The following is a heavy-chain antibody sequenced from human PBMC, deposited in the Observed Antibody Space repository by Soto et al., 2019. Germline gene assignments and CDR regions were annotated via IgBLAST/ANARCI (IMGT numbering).Heavy chain of an antibody. J-gene: IGHJ4*02. CDR3: AKDRECSSTTCYAGFDY. V-gene: IGHV3-23*01. Sequence: EVQLLESGGGLVQPGGSLRLSCAGSGFPFNSYAMSWVRQAPGKGLKWASTVSGSGPRTYYADSVKGRFTISRDNSTNRLYLQMNSMRAEDTAVYYGAKDRECSSTTCYAGFDYWGQGALVTVSS. D-gene: IGHD2-2*01. CDR2: VSGSGPRT. CDR1: GFPFNSYA.